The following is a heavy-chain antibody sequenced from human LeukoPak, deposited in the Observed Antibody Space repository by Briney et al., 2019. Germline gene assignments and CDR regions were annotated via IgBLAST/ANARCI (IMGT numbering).Heavy chain of an antibody. J-gene: IGHJ5*02. CDR2: ISVYNGNT. CDR3: ARDRESYDYNFHRGWFDP. D-gene: IGHD5-24*01. CDR1: GYTFSDYG. V-gene: IGHV1-18*01. Sequence: ASVKVSCKASGYTFSDYGLSWVRLAPGQGLEWTGWISVYNGNTIYAQKFQGRLTVTIDTSTSTAYMEPRSLRSDDTAVYYCARDRESYDYNFHRGWFDPWGQGTLVTVSS.